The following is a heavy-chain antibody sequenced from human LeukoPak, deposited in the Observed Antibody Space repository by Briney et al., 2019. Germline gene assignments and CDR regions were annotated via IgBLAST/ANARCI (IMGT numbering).Heavy chain of an antibody. J-gene: IGHJ3*02. Sequence: RSGGSLRLSCAASGFTFSSYAMHWVRQAPGKGLEWVAVISYDGSNKYYADSVKGRFTISRDNSKNTLYLQMNSLRAEDTAVYYCAKHYYDSSGYEAHDAFNIWGQGTMVTVSS. CDR3: AKHYYDSSGYEAHDAFNI. D-gene: IGHD3-22*01. V-gene: IGHV3-30-3*02. CDR2: ISYDGSNK. CDR1: GFTFSSYA.